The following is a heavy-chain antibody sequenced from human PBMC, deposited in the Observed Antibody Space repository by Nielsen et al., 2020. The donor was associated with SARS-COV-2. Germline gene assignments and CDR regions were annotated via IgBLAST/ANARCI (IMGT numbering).Heavy chain of an antibody. J-gene: IGHJ4*02. D-gene: IGHD6-6*01. V-gene: IGHV3-48*04. CDR3: ASPGSDVDY. CDR2: ISSSSRTI. CDR1: GFTFSSYA. Sequence: GESLKTSCAASGFTFSSYAMSWVRQAPGKGLEWVSYISSSSRTIFYADSVKGRFTISRDNANNSLYLQMNSLRAEDTAVYYCASPGSDVDYWGQGTLVTVSS.